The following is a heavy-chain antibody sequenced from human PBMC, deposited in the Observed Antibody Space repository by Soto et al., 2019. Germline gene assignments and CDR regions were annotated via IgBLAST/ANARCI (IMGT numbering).Heavy chain of an antibody. CDR3: ARDAQPPYYYGSGSYYYYYGMDV. CDR2: IWYDGSNK. D-gene: IGHD3-10*01. Sequence: GALRLSCAASGFTFSSYGMHWVRQAPGKGLEWVAVIWYDGSNKYYADSVKGRFTISRDNSKNTLYLQMNSLRAEDTAVYYCARDAQPPYYYGSGSYYYYYGMDVWGQGTTVTVSS. CDR1: GFTFSSYG. J-gene: IGHJ6*02. V-gene: IGHV3-33*01.